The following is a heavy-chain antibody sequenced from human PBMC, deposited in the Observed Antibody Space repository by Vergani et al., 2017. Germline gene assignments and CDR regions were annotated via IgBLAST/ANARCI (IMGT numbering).Heavy chain of an antibody. D-gene: IGHD2-2*01. CDR2: IYHSGST. V-gene: IGHV4-59*02. Sequence: QVKLQESGPGLVKPSETLSLTCTVSGASVNSYYWSWIRQPPGKGLEWIGYIYHSGSTYYNPSLKSRVTISVDRSKNQFSLKLSSVTAADTAVYYCARFSSTSCYAFDIWGQGTMVTVSS. CDR1: GASVNSYY. CDR3: ARFSSTSCYAFDI. J-gene: IGHJ3*02.